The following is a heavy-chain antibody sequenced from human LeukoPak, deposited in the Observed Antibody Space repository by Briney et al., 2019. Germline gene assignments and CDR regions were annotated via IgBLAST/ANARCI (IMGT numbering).Heavy chain of an antibody. CDR3: ARVGRWFGDYYFDY. V-gene: IGHV4-59*01. CDR2: IYYSGST. D-gene: IGHD3-10*01. CDR1: GGSISSYY. Sequence: PSETLSLTCTVSGGSISSYYWSWIRQPPGKGLEWIGYIYYSGSTNYNPSLKSRVTISVDTSKNQFSLKLSSVTAADTAVYYCARVGRWFGDYYFDYWGQGTLVTVSS. J-gene: IGHJ4*02.